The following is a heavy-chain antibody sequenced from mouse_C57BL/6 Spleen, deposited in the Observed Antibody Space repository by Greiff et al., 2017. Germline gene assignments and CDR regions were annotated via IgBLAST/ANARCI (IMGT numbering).Heavy chain of an antibody. CDR2: IYPRSGNT. J-gene: IGHJ1*03. D-gene: IGHD1-1*01. CDR1: GYTFTSYG. V-gene: IGHV1-81*01. CDR3: ARGGITTVVGYFDV. Sequence: VKLVESGAELARPGASVKLSCKASGYTFTSYGISWVKQRTGQGLEWIGEIYPRSGNTYYNEKFKGKATLTADKSSSTAYMELRSLTSEDSAVYFCARGGITTVVGYFDVWGTGTTVTVSS.